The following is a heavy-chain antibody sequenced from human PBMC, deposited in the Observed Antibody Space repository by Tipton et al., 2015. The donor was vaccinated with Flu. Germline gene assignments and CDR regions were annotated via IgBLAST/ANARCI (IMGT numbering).Heavy chain of an antibody. Sequence: TLSLTCTVSGGSISSSSYYWGWIRQPPGKGLEWIGSIYYSGSTYYNPSLKSRVTISVDTSKNQFSLKLSSVTAADTAVYYCARHGTMELYYYWGQGTLVTVSS. D-gene: IGHD1-14*01. CDR1: GGSISSSSYY. V-gene: IGHV4-39*01. CDR3: ARHGTMELYYY. CDR2: IYYSGST. J-gene: IGHJ4*02.